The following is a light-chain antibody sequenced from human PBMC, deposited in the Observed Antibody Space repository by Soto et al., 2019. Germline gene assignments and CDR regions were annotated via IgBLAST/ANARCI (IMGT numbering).Light chain of an antibody. CDR2: EVS. V-gene: IGLV2-8*01. CDR1: SSDVGGYNY. CDR3: SSYAGSRYV. Sequence: ALTQPPSASGSPGQSVTISCTGTSSDVGGYNYVSWYQQHPGKAPKLMIYEVSKRPSGVPDRFSGSKSGNTASLTVSGLQAEDEADYYCSSYAGSRYVFGTGPKLIVL. J-gene: IGLJ1*01.